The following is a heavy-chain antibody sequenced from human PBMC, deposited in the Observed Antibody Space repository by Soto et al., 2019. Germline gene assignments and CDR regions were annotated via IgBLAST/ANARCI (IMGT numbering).Heavy chain of an antibody. CDR2: ISYDGSNK. CDR3: ARDGYTSVTGKFDY. J-gene: IGHJ4*02. Sequence: GESLKISCAASGFTFSSYAMHWVRQAPGKGLEWVAVISYDGSNKYYPDSVKGRFTISRDNSKNTLYLQMNSLRAEDTAVYYCARDGYTSVTGKFDYWGQGTLVTVSS. V-gene: IGHV3-30*04. D-gene: IGHD5-12*01. CDR1: GFTFSSYA.